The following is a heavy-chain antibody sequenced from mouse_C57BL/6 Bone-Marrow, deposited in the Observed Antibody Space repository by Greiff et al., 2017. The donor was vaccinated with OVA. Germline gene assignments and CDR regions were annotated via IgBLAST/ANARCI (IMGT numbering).Heavy chain of an antibody. CDR3: AREGYYGSSNWYFDV. CDR1: GFTFSDYG. CDR2: ISSGSSTI. D-gene: IGHD1-1*01. V-gene: IGHV5-17*01. Sequence: EVKVVESGGGLVKPGGSLKLSCAASGFTFSDYGMHWVRQAPEKGLEWVAYISSGSSTIYYADTVKGRFTISRDNANNTLFLQMTSLRSEDTAMYYCAREGYYGSSNWYFDVWGTGTTVTVSS. J-gene: IGHJ1*03.